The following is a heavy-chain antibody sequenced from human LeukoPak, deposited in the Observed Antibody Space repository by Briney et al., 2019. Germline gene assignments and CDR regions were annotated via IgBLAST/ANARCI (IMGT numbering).Heavy chain of an antibody. V-gene: IGHV4-34*01. J-gene: IGHJ3*02. CDR1: GGSFSGYY. CDR2: INHSGST. D-gene: IGHD2-15*01. CDR3: ARAGGPRGAFDI. Sequence: PSETLSLTCAVYGGSFSGYYWSWIRQPPGKGLEWIGEINHSGSTNYNPSLKSRVTISVDTSKNQCSLKLSSVTAADTAVYYCARAGGPRGAFDIWGQGTMVTVSS.